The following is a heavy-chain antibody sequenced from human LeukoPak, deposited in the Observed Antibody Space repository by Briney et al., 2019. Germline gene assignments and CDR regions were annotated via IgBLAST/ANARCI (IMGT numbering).Heavy chain of an antibody. D-gene: IGHD4-11*01. CDR2: ISSSGSTI. CDR1: GFTFSDYY. CDR3: ARDMTTVTDFDY. J-gene: IGHJ4*02. Sequence: GGSLRLSCAASGFTFSDYYMSWIRQAPGKGLEGVSYISSSGSTIYYADSVKGRFTISRDNAKNSLYLQMNSLRAEDTAVYYCARDMTTVTDFDYWGQGTLVTVSS. V-gene: IGHV3-11*04.